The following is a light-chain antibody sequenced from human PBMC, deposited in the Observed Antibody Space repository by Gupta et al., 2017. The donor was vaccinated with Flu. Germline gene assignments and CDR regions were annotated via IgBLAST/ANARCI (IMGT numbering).Light chain of an antibody. CDR2: KAS. V-gene: IGKV1-5*03. Sequence: NQLTQSPSTLSASVGDRVTITCRASQSISSWLAWYQQKPGKAPKLLIYKASSLESGVPSRFSGSGSGTEFTLTISSLQPDDFATYYCQQYNSYLFTFGPGTKVDIK. CDR3: QQYNSYLFT. CDR1: QSISSW. J-gene: IGKJ3*01.